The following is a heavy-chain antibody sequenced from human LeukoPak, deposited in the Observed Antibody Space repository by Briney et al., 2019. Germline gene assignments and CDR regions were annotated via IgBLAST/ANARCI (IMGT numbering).Heavy chain of an antibody. J-gene: IGHJ3*02. Sequence: GGSLRLSCAASGFTFSSYWMSWVRQAPGKGLEWVANIKQDGSEKYYVDSVKGRFTISRDNAKNSLYLQMNSLRAEDTAVYYCAREVGFDRPDYAFDIWGQGTMVTVSS. V-gene: IGHV3-7*01. CDR1: GFTFSSYW. CDR2: IKQDGSEK. D-gene: IGHD5-12*01. CDR3: AREVGFDRPDYAFDI.